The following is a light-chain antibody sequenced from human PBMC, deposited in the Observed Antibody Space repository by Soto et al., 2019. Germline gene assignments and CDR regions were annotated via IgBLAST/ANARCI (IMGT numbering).Light chain of an antibody. CDR1: QSVSSNY. Sequence: EIVLSQSPGTLSLSPGERATLSCRTSQSVSSNYLAWYQQKPGQSPRLLIYGASSRATGIPDRFSGSGSGTDFTLTICRLEPEDFAVYYCQQYGSSGRTFGQGTKV. CDR2: GAS. J-gene: IGKJ1*01. CDR3: QQYGSSGRT. V-gene: IGKV3-20*01.